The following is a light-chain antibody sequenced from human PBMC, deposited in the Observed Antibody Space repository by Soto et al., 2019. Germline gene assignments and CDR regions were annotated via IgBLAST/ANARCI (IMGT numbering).Light chain of an antibody. Sequence: KVMTRSPGSLSVTPGERSALSCRPSQSVGSNLAWYQRKPGQAPRLLIYDTSTRATGIPARFSGSGSGTEFTLTISSLQSEDFAVYYCQQYNNWPPITFGQGTRLDI. J-gene: IGKJ5*01. CDR2: DTS. CDR1: QSVGSN. CDR3: QQYNNWPPIT. V-gene: IGKV3-15*01.